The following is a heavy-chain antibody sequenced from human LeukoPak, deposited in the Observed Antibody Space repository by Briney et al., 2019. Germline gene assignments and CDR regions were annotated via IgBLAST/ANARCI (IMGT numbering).Heavy chain of an antibody. V-gene: IGHV3-23*01. CDR2: ISGSGGST. CDR3: AKDWTYYDFWSADY. J-gene: IGHJ4*02. D-gene: IGHD3-3*01. Sequence: PGGSLRLSCAASGFTFSNYAMSWVRQAPGKGLEWVSGISGSGGSTYYADSVKGRFTISRDNPKNTLYLQMNSLRAEDTAVYYCAKDWTYYDFWSADYWGQGTLVTVSS. CDR1: GFTFSNYA.